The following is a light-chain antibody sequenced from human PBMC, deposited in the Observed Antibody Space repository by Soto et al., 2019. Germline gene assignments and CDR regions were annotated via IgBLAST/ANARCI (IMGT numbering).Light chain of an antibody. CDR1: QSISSTY. CDR2: GAS. CDR3: QQYGSSLVT. J-gene: IGKJ5*01. V-gene: IGKV3-20*01. Sequence: EIVLTQSPGTLSLSPGERASLSCRTSQSISSTYLAWYQQKPGQAPRLLIYGASNRATGIPDRFSGSGSGTYFTLTITRLEPEDFAVYYCQQYGSSLVTFGLGTRLEIK.